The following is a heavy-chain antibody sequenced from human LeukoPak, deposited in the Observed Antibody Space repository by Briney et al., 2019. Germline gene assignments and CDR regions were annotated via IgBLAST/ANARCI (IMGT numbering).Heavy chain of an antibody. CDR1: GFTFSDYY. D-gene: IGHD3-10*01. V-gene: IGHV3-21*01. J-gene: IGHJ6*02. Sequence: NTGGSLRLSCAASGFTFSDYYMSWVRQAPGKGLEWVSSISSSSSYIYYADSVKGRFTISRDNAKNSLYLQMNSLRAEDTAVYYCARLITMVRGVIAPGMDVWGQGTTVTVSS. CDR2: ISSSSSYI. CDR3: ARLITMVRGVIAPGMDV.